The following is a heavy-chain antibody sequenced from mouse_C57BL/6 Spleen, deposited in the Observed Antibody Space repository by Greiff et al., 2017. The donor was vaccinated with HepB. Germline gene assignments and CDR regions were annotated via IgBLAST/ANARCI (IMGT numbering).Heavy chain of an antibody. J-gene: IGHJ4*01. Sequence: EVQLQESEGGLVQPGSSMKLSCTASGFTFSDYYMAWVRQVPEKGLEWVANINYDGSSTYYLDSLKSRFIISRDNAKNILYLQMSSLKSEDTATYYCARDDYGAMDYWGQGTSVTVSS. D-gene: IGHD2-4*01. CDR1: GFTFSDYY. V-gene: IGHV5-16*01. CDR3: ARDDYGAMDY. CDR2: INYDGSST.